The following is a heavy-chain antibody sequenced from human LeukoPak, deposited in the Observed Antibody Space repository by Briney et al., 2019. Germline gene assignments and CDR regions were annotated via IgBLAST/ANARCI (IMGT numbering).Heavy chain of an antibody. D-gene: IGHD4/OR15-4a*01. Sequence: ASVKVSCKASAYTFTGYYMHWVRQAPGQGLEWMGWIYPNSGGTNYAQKFQGRVTMTRDTSISTAYMELSSLRSEDTAVYYCARDRLWGGVNYYYYMDVWGKGTTVTVSS. CDR1: AYTFTGYY. J-gene: IGHJ6*03. CDR2: IYPNSGGT. CDR3: ARDRLWGGVNYYYYMDV. V-gene: IGHV1-2*02.